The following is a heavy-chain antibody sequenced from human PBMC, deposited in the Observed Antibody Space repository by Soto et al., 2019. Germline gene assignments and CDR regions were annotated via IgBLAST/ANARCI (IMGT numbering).Heavy chain of an antibody. CDR1: GSTFSNDW. CDR3: ARDRSYSLDV. CDR2: INSDGSST. V-gene: IGHV3-74*01. J-gene: IGHJ6*02. Sequence: GGSLRLSCAVSGSTFSNDWMHWVRQAPGKGLVWVSHINSDGSSTNYADFVKGRFTIARDNAKNTVYLQMNSLRAEDTAVYYCARDRSYSLDVWGQGTTVAVSS.